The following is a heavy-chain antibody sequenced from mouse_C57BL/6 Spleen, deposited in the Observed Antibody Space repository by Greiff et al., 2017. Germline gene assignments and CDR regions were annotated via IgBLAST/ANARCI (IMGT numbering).Heavy chain of an antibody. J-gene: IGHJ2*01. V-gene: IGHV14-2*01. CDR2: IDPEDGET. D-gene: IGHD4-1*01. Sequence: VQLQQSGAELVQPGASVKLSCTASGFTIKDYYMHWVQQTTEQGLEWIGRIDPEDGETKYAPTFPGKATITADTSSNTAYLQHSGLTSEDTAVEYCANWDDYWGQGTTLTVSS. CDR3: ANWDDY. CDR1: GFTIKDYY.